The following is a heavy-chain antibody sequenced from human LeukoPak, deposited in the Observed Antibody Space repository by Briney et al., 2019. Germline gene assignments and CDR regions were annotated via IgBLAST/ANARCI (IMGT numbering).Heavy chain of an antibody. V-gene: IGHV5-51*01. J-gene: IGHJ4*02. Sequence: GESLKISCKGSGYSFTSYWIGWMRQMPGKGLEWMGIIYPGDSDTRYSPSFQGQVTISVDKSINTAYVQWSSLKASDTAMYYCARVAARGYTFGDNYWGQGTLVTVSS. CDR2: IYPGDSDT. CDR3: ARVAARGYTFGDNY. D-gene: IGHD5-18*01. CDR1: GYSFTSYW.